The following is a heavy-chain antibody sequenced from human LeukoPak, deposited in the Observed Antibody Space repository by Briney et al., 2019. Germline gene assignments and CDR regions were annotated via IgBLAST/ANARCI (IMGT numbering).Heavy chain of an antibody. Sequence: PGGSLRLSCAASGFTFSSYAMSWVRQAPGKGLEWVSAISGSGGSTYYADSVKGRFTISRDNSKNTLYLQMYSLRAEDTAVYYCANSAAGTLDLDYWGQGTLVTVSS. D-gene: IGHD6-13*01. V-gene: IGHV3-23*01. CDR1: GFTFSSYA. CDR3: ANSAAGTLDLDY. CDR2: ISGSGGST. J-gene: IGHJ4*02.